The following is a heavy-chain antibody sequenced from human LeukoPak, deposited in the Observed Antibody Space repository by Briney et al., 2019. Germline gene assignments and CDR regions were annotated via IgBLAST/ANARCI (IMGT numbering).Heavy chain of an antibody. Sequence: QPGGSLRLSCAASGFTFSSYAMSWVRQAPGKGLEWVSAVSAGAESTYYADSVKGRFTISRDNSKNTLYLQMNSLRAEDTAVYSCAKGRYPGSGGYLNSHDYWGQGTLVTVSS. CDR1: GFTFSSYA. D-gene: IGHD3-10*01. V-gene: IGHV3-23*01. CDR2: VSAGAEST. CDR3: AKGRYPGSGGYLNSHDY. J-gene: IGHJ4*02.